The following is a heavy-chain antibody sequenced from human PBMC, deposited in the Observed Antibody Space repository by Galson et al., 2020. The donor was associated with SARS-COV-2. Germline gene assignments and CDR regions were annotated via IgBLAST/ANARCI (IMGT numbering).Heavy chain of an antibody. D-gene: IGHD6-13*01. V-gene: IGHV4-61*01. Sequence: SETLSLTCTVSGGSVSSGSYYWSWIRQPPGKGLEWIGYTYYSGSTNYNPSLKSRVTISVDTSKNQFSLKLSSVTAADTVVYYCARYRSGLFRQAAEFDYWGQGTLVTVSS. CDR2: TYYSGST. J-gene: IGHJ4*02. CDR1: GGSVSSGSYY. CDR3: ARYRSGLFRQAAEFDY.